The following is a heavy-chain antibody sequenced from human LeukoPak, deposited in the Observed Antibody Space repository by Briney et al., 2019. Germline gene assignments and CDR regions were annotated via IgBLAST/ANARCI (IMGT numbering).Heavy chain of an antibody. D-gene: IGHD3-10*01. CDR3: AREGYYGSGSPPSLYFDY. CDR2: IKVTGDST. V-gene: IGHV3-23*01. Sequence: GGSLRLSCAASGFTFSSYAMTWVRQAPGKGLEWVSSIKVTGDSTYYADSVKGRFTISRDNSRSTLYLQMNSLRPEDTAIYYCAREGYYGSGSPPSLYFDYWGQGTLVTVSS. J-gene: IGHJ4*02. CDR1: GFTFSSYA.